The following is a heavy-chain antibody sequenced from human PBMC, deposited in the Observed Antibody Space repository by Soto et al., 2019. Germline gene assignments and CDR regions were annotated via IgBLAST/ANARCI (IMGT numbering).Heavy chain of an antibody. D-gene: IGHD2-15*01. CDR3: TRDVLHCSGGTCSGIPMDV. J-gene: IGHJ6*03. CDR1: GFTVSSKY. CDR2: IKRGGSI. Sequence: GGSLRLSCAASGFTVSSKYMSWVGQDPGKGQEWVSLIKRGGSIGYADSVKGRFTISRDNSENTLNLQMSTLALEDTSLYYCTRDVLHCSGGTCSGIPMDVWGKGTTVTVSS. V-gene: IGHV3-66*01.